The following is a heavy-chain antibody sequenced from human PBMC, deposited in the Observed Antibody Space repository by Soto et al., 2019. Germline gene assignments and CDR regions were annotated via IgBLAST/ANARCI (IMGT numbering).Heavy chain of an antibody. CDR2: ISYDGSNK. CDR1: GFTFSSYG. D-gene: IGHD1-1*01. CDR3: AQDTGTDYFDY. J-gene: IGHJ4*02. V-gene: IGHV3-30*18. Sequence: QVPLVESGGGVVQPGRSLRLSCAASGFTFSSYGMHWVRQAPGKGLEWVAVISYDGSNKYYADSVKGRFTISRDNSKNSLYLQMNSLRSEDTAVYYCAQDTGTDYFDYWGQGTLVTVSS.